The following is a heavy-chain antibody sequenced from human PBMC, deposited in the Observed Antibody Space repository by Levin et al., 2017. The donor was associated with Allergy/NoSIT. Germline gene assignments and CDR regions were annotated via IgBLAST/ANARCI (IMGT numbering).Heavy chain of an antibody. J-gene: IGHJ4*02. Sequence: GESLKISCSASGFTFSSYSMHWVRQAPGKGLEYVSAIDGNGANTYYAESVKGRFTISRDNSKNTLNLQMSSLRSEDTAVYYCVKQTAGAGNFWGQGTLVTVSS. V-gene: IGHV3-64D*06. D-gene: IGHD1-26*01. CDR1: GFTFSSYS. CDR3: VKQTAGAGNF. CDR2: IDGNGANT.